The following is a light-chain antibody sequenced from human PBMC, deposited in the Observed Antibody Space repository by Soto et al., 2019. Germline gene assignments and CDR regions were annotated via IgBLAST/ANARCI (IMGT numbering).Light chain of an antibody. J-gene: IGKJ1*01. CDR2: TAS. Sequence: IQMTHSPSTLSVSLGDIVTITFRAIQGITNYLAWYQQKPGKAPKPLIYTASTLQSGVPSRFSGSGAGAEFTLTITGLQPEDFATYFCQQFHTYPWTFGQGTKVDIK. CDR1: QGITNY. V-gene: IGKV1-9*01. CDR3: QQFHTYPWT.